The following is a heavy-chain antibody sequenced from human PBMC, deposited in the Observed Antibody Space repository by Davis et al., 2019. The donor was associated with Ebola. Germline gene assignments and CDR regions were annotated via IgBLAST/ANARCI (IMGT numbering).Heavy chain of an antibody. D-gene: IGHD3-22*01. CDR1: GGTFSSYA. CDR2: IIPIFGTA. V-gene: IGHV1-69*13. CDR3: ARGYYYDSKGSRWFDP. Sequence: SVKVSCKASGGTFSSYAISWVRQAPGQGLEWMGGIIPIFGTANYAQKFQGRVTITADESTSTAYMELSSLRSDDTAVYYCARGYYYDSKGSRWFDPWGQGTLVTVSS. J-gene: IGHJ5*02.